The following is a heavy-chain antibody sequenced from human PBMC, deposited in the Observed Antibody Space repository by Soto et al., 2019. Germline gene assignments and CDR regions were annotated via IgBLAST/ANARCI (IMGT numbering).Heavy chain of an antibody. CDR3: AKDISDSYGSGSYYPTFDY. CDR1: GFTFDDYA. J-gene: IGHJ4*02. CDR2: SSWSSGSI. V-gene: IGHV3-9*01. Sequence: EVQLVESGGGLVQPGRSLRLSCAASGFTFDDYAMHWVRQAPEKGLEWGSGSSWSSGSIGYADSVKGRFTISRDNAKNSLYLQMNSLRAEDTALYYCAKDISDSYGSGSYYPTFDYWGQGTLVTVSS. D-gene: IGHD3-10*01.